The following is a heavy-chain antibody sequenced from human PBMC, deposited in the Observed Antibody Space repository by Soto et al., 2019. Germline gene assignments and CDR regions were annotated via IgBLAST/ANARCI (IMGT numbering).Heavy chain of an antibody. D-gene: IGHD2-21*01. CDR3: ASPNLAGSDNLYFDL. CDR2: IYYRGST. CDR1: GGSISSGDYY. Sequence: QVQLQESGPGLVKPSQTLSLTCTVSGGSISSGDYYWSWIRQPPGKGLEWIGYIYYRGSTYYNPSLKSRVTMSVDTSKHQFSLKLSSVTAADTAVYYCASPNLAGSDNLYFDLWGRGTLVTVSS. J-gene: IGHJ2*01. V-gene: IGHV4-30-4*01.